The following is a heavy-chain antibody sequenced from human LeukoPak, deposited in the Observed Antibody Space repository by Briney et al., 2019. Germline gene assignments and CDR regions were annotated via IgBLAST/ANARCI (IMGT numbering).Heavy chain of an antibody. CDR1: GGTFSSYA. D-gene: IGHD3-10*01. CDR3: AREPYGSGSQPVDY. CDR2: IIPIFGTA. J-gene: IGHJ4*02. V-gene: IGHV1-69*05. Sequence: GSSLKVSCKASGGTFSSYAISWVRQAPGQGLEWMGRIIPIFGTANYAQKFQGRVTITTDESTSTAYTELSSLRSEDTAVYYCAREPYGSGSQPVDYWGQGTLVTVSS.